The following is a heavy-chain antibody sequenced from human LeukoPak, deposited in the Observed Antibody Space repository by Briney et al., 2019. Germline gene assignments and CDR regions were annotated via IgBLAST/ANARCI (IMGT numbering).Heavy chain of an antibody. CDR2: INPNSGGT. CDR3: ARGRLRAVAGRTSDY. Sequence: ASVKVSCKASGYTFTGYYMHWVRQAPGHGLEWMGWINPNSGGTNYAQKFQGRVTMTRDTSISTAYMELSRLRSDDTAVYYCARGRLRAVAGRTSDYWGQGTLVTVSS. V-gene: IGHV1-2*02. CDR1: GYTFTGYY. J-gene: IGHJ4*02. D-gene: IGHD6-19*01.